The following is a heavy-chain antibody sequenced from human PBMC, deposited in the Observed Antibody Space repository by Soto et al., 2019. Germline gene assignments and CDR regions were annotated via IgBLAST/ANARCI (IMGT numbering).Heavy chain of an antibody. CDR1: GYTFTSYF. CDR3: ARDLIPYY. Sequence: GASVKVSCKASGYTFTSYFLHWVRQAPGQGLEWVGIINPSTGSTTYAQKFQGRVTVTRDASTRTAYMELTSLRSEDTAVYYCARDLIPYYWGQGTLVTVSS. CDR2: INPSTGST. D-gene: IGHD3-16*01. V-gene: IGHV1-46*03. J-gene: IGHJ4*02.